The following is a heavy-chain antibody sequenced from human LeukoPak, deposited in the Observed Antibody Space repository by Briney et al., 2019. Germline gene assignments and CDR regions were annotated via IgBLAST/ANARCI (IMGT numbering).Heavy chain of an antibody. D-gene: IGHD5-24*01. Sequence: GGSLRLSCEASGFSFTSDWMTWVRQAPGKGLEWVANIKQDGSVKHYVDSVKGRFTISRDNAKNSLYLQMNRLRPEDTAVYYCASDGYNYFEFWGQGTLVIVSS. CDR3: ASDGYNYFEF. CDR1: GFSFTSDW. CDR2: IKQDGSVK. J-gene: IGHJ4*02. V-gene: IGHV3-7*05.